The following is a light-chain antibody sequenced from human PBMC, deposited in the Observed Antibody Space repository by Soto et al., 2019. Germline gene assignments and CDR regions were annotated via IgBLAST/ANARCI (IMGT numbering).Light chain of an antibody. Sequence: QSVLTQPPSVSGAPGQRVTISCTGSRSNIGAGYDVHWYQQLPGTAPKLLIHGDSNRPSGVPDRFSGSKSGTSASLAITGIQAEDEADYYCQSYDSSLSVLYVFGTGTKLTVL. CDR2: GDS. J-gene: IGLJ1*01. V-gene: IGLV1-40*01. CDR1: RSNIGAGYD. CDR3: QSYDSSLSVLYV.